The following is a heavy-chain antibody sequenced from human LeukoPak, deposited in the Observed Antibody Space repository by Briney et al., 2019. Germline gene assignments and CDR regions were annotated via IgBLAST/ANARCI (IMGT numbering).Heavy chain of an antibody. V-gene: IGHV4-34*01. CDR2: ITHSGST. CDR1: GGSFSGYY. D-gene: IGHD3/OR15-3a*01. J-gene: IGHJ4*02. CDR3: ARRGLGRPDY. Sequence: SETLSLTCAVYGGSFSGYYWSWIRQPPGKGLEWIGEITHSGSTNFHPSLKSRVTMSVDTSKNQFSLRLSSVTAAYTAVYYCARRGLGRPDYWGQGTLVTVSS.